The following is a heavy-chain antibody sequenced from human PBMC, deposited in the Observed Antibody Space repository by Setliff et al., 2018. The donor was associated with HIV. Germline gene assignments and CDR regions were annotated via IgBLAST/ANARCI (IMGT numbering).Heavy chain of an antibody. CDR2: IIPNFGTT. Sequence: ASVKVSCKASGGSFRSFAITWVRQAPGQRLEWMGTIIPNFGTTNSAQKFQGRVTFTADESTSTAYIDLSSLRSEDTAVYYCARGGNWTPLDYWGQGTLVTVSS. V-gene: IGHV1-69*13. CDR1: GGSFRSFA. J-gene: IGHJ4*02. D-gene: IGHD1-20*01. CDR3: ARGGNWTPLDY.